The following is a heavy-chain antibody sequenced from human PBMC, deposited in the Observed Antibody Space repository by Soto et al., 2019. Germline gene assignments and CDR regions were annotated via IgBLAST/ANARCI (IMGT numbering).Heavy chain of an antibody. J-gene: IGHJ5*02. CDR2: IYYSGST. CDR1: GGSISSSSYY. V-gene: IGHV4-39*01. Sequence: SLPCTVSGGSISSSSYYWGWIRQPPGKGLEWIGSIYYSGSTYYNPSLKSRVTISVDTSKNQFSLKLSSVTAADTAVYYCARHALLTMIVVDNWFDPWGQGTLVNVSA. D-gene: IGHD3-22*01. CDR3: ARHALLTMIVVDNWFDP.